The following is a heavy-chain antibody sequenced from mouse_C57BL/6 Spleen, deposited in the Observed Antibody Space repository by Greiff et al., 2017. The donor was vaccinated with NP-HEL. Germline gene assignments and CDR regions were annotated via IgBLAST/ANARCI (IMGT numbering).Heavy chain of an antibody. CDR1: GFSLSTSGMG. CDR3: ARRAESYDYDWFAY. CDR2: IYWDDDK. D-gene: IGHD2-4*01. J-gene: IGHJ3*01. V-gene: IGHV8-12*01. Sequence: LKESGPGILQSSQTLSLTCSFSGFSLSTSGMGVSWIRQPSGKGLEWLAHIYWDDDKRYNPSLKSRLTISKDTSRNQVFLKITSVDTADTATYYCARRAESYDYDWFAYWGQGTLVTVSA.